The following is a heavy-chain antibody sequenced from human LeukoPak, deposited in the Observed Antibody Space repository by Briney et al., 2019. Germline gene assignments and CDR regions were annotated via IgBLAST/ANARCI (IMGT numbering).Heavy chain of an antibody. CDR2: ISGSGGYT. D-gene: IGHD3-22*01. CDR3: AKGGSGYYVFDY. CDR1: GFTFSGYW. Sequence: GGSLRLSCAASGFTFSGYWMSWVRQAPGKGLEWVSGISGSGGYTYQPDSVKGRFTISRENSKNTLYLQMNSLRAEDTAVYYCAKGGSGYYVFDYWSQGTLVTVSS. V-gene: IGHV3-23*01. J-gene: IGHJ4*02.